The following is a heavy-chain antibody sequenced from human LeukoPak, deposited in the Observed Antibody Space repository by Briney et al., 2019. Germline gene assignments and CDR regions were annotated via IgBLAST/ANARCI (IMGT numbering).Heavy chain of an antibody. CDR3: ARGRGYYVDYFDY. J-gene: IGHJ4*02. Sequence: SESLSLTWAVYGGSFSGYYWSWMRQPPGKGLEWIGEINHSGSTNYNPSLKSRVTISVDTSKNQFSLKLSSVTAADTAVYYCARGRGYYVDYFDYWGQGTLVTVSS. V-gene: IGHV4-34*01. CDR1: GGSFSGYY. D-gene: IGHD3-22*01. CDR2: INHSGST.